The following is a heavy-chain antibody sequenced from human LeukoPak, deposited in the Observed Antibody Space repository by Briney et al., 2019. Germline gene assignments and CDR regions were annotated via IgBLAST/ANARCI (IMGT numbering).Heavy chain of an antibody. Sequence: GGSLRLSCAASGFTVSSNYMSWVRQAPGKGLEWVSVIYSGGSTYYADSVKGRFTISRDNSKNTLYLQMNSLRAEDTAVYYCARDHRLPAAGFYYYYYGMDVWGQGTTVTVSS. J-gene: IGHJ6*02. CDR2: IYSGGST. CDR3: ARDHRLPAAGFYYYYYGMDV. D-gene: IGHD6-13*01. V-gene: IGHV3-53*01. CDR1: GFTVSSNY.